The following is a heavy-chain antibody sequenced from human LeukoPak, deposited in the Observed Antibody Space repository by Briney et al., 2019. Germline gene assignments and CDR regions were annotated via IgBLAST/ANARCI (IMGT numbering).Heavy chain of an antibody. CDR1: GGSISTYY. J-gene: IGHJ4*02. CDR2: IYYSGST. Sequence: PSETLSLTCTVSGGSISTYYWSWIRQLPGKGLEWVGYIYYSGSTNYNPTLKSRVSISADTSKNQFSLKLSSVTAADTAVYYCARVTAVAGFTNFDYWGQGTLVTVSS. D-gene: IGHD6-19*01. CDR3: ARVTAVAGFTNFDY. V-gene: IGHV4-59*01.